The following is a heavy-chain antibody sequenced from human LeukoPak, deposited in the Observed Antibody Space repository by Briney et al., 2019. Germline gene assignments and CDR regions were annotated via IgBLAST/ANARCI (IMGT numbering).Heavy chain of an antibody. CDR2: IKEDETAK. J-gene: IGHJ3*02. CDR3: ARALEAGIFDI. V-gene: IGHV3-7*01. Sequence: GGSLRLSCAASGFIFSSYWMAWVRQAPGKGLEWVANIKEDETAKYYVDSVRGRFTCSRDNAKNSLYLQMNSLRAEDTAVYYCARALEAGIFDIWGQGTLVTVSS. CDR1: GFIFSSYW. D-gene: IGHD6-13*01.